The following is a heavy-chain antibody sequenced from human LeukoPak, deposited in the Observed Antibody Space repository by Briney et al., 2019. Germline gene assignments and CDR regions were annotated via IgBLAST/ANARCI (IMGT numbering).Heavy chain of an antibody. CDR1: GFTFSDYA. CDR2: LSGSGSYI. D-gene: IGHD1-20*01. CDR3: ARDLTGEPPFIDY. Sequence: GGSLRLSCAASGFTFSDYAMNWVRQAPGKGLEWVSSLSGSGSYIYYADSLKGRFTVSRDNVKNSLYLQMSSLRAEDTAIYYCARDLTGEPPFIDYWGQGTPVTVSS. V-gene: IGHV3-21*01. J-gene: IGHJ4*02.